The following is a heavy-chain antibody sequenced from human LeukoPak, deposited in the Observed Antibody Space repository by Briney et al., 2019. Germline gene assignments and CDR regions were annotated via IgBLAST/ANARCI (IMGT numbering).Heavy chain of an antibody. CDR2: MNPNSGNT. D-gene: IGHD5-18*01. CDR1: GYTFTNYD. J-gene: IGHJ6*03. CDR3: ARAEYSHDSFYYYYFMDV. Sequence: ASVKVSCKASGYTFTNYDINWVRQATGQGLEWMGWMNPNSGNTGYAQKFQGRVTMTRNTSISTAYMELSSLRSEDTAVYYCARAEYSHDSFYYYYFMDVWGKGTTVTISS. V-gene: IGHV1-8*01.